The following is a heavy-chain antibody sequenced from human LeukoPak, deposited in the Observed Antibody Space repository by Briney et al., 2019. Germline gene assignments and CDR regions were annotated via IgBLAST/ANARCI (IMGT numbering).Heavy chain of an antibody. CDR2: ISSSSSYI. J-gene: IGHJ3*02. CDR1: GFTFSSYS. Sequence: GGSLRLSCAASGFTFSSYSMNWVRQAPGKGLEWVSSISSSSSYIYYADSVKGRFTISRDNAKNSLYLQMNSLRAEDTAVYYCARDLRSGSYPDAFDIWGQGTMVTVSS. CDR3: ARDLRSGSYPDAFDI. D-gene: IGHD3-10*01. V-gene: IGHV3-21*01.